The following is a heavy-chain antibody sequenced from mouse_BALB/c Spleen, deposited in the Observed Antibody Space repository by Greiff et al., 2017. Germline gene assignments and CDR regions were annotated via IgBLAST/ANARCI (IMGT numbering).Heavy chain of an antibody. Sequence: EVKLQESGPGLVKPSQSLSLTCSVTGYSITSGYYWNWIRQFPGNQLEWMGYISYDGSNNYNPSLKNRISITRDTSKNQFFLKLNSVTTEDTATYYCAMTARATSWFAYWGQGTLVTVSA. D-gene: IGHD3-2*01. CDR2: ISYDGSN. J-gene: IGHJ3*01. CDR3: AMTARATSWFAY. V-gene: IGHV3-6*02. CDR1: GYSITSGYY.